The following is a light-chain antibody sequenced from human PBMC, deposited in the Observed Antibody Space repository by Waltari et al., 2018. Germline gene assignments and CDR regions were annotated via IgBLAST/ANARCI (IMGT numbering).Light chain of an antibody. Sequence: QSALTQPASVSGSPGQSITISCPGTSSDVGYNYVSWYQQFPGKAPKVVIYDASHRPSGVSNRFSGSKSGNTASLTISGLQAEDEADYLCSSYITSSTLFGGGTKLTVL. CDR3: SSYITSSTL. J-gene: IGLJ2*01. CDR1: SSDVGYNY. CDR2: DAS. V-gene: IGLV2-14*01.